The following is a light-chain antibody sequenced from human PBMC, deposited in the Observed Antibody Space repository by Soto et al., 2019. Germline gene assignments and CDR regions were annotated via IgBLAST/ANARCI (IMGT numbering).Light chain of an antibody. V-gene: IGKV3-11*01. CDR2: DVF. J-gene: IGKJ5*01. CDR1: QSVRSN. CDR3: QQRSNWPIS. Sequence: EIVLTQSPVTLSLSPGERATLSCRASQSVRSNLSWYQQKPGQAPRVVIYDVFNRATGSPARFSGSGSGTDFTLTISSLEPEDFAVYYCQQRSNWPISFGQGTRLEIK.